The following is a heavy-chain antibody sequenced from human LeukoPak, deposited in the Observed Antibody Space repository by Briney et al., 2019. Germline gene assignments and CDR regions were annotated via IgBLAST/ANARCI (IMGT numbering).Heavy chain of an antibody. CDR3: ARHEGGYAASDY. V-gene: IGHV5-10-1*01. CDR1: GYSFANYW. Sequence: GESLKISCKGSGYSFANYWIAWVRQMPGKGLEWMGKIDPSDSYTNYSPSFQGHVTISSDKSISTAYLQWSTLKASDTAMYYCARHEGGYAASDYWGQGTLVTVSS. J-gene: IGHJ4*02. CDR2: IDPSDSYT. D-gene: IGHD5-12*01.